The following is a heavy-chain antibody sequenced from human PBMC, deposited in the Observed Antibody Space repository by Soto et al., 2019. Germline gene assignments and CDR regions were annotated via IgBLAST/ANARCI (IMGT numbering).Heavy chain of an antibody. D-gene: IGHD3-10*01. V-gene: IGHV4-34*01. CDR3: ARGRGAAMVRGKYGMDV. CDR2: INHSGST. CDR1: GGSVRGYY. Sequence: SETLSLAGAGYGGSVRGYYWSWSRQPPGKGLGWIGEINHSGSTNYNPSLKSRVTISGDTSKNQFSLKLSSVTAADTAVEYCARGRGAAMVRGKYGMDVWGQGATVT. J-gene: IGHJ6*02.